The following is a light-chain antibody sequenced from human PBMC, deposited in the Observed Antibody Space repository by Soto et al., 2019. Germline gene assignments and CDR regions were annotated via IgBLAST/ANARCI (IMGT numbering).Light chain of an antibody. V-gene: IGLV2-23*02. CDR2: EVN. CDR3: CSFAGSGTGV. CDR1: SSDIGSYNF. J-gene: IGLJ1*01. Sequence: QSALTQPASVSGSPGQSIAISCSGASSDIGSYNFVSWYQQHPGKAPKLMISEVNKRPSGISNRFSGSKSGNTASLTISGLQAEDEADYYRCSFAGSGTGVFGTGTKVTVL.